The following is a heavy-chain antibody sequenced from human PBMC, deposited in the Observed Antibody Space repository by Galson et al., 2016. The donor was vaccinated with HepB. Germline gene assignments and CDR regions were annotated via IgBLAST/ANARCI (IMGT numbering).Heavy chain of an antibody. V-gene: IGHV3-48*02. J-gene: IGHJ6*02. CDR1: GFIFSRYS. Sequence: LRLSCAASGFIFSRYSMNWVRQAPGKGLEWVSYIVSGSDTIYYAASVKGRFTISRDNAKNSLYLQMIGLRDEDTAVYYCARGQDTSVEIYYYSMDVWGQGTTVTVSS. CDR2: IVSGSDTI. D-gene: IGHD5-18*01. CDR3: ARGQDTSVEIYYYSMDV.